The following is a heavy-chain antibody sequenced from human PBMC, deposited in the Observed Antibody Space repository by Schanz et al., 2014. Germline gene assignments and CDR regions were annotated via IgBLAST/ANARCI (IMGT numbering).Heavy chain of an antibody. CDR2: ISGRGGRT. CDR1: GFTFSNHA. J-gene: IGHJ4*02. CDR3: AKDCPSDYGDHCFDF. Sequence: EVQLVESGGGLIQPGGSLRLSCAVSGFTFSNHAMSWVRQAPGKGLEWVSAISGRGGRTYYADSVKGRFTISRDNSKNTLYLQMNSLRAEDTAVYYCAKDCPSDYGDHCFDFWGQGTLVTVSS. V-gene: IGHV3-23*04. D-gene: IGHD4-17*01.